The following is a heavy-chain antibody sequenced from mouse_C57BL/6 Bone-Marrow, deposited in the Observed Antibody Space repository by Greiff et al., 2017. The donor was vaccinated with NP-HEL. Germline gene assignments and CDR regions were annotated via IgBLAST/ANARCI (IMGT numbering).Heavy chain of an antibody. CDR3: ARGVRRFAY. CDR2: LFPGSGSN. CDR1: GYTFTGYW. Sequence: QVQLQQSGAELMKPGASVKLSCKASGYTFTGYWIEWVKQRPGHGLEWIGELFPGSGSNNYNAKFKGKATITADTSTNTAYMQLSSLTTEDSAIYYCARGVRRFAYGDQGTLITVSA. V-gene: IGHV1-9*01. J-gene: IGHJ3*01.